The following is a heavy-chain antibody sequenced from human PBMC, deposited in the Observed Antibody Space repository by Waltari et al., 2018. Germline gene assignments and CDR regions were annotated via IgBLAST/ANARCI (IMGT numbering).Heavy chain of an antibody. CDR2: ISYDGSNK. V-gene: IGHV3-30*01. J-gene: IGHJ4*02. CDR3: ARPWGTTVTTSGY. CDR1: GFTFSSYA. D-gene: IGHD4-4*01. Sequence: QVQLVESGGGVVQPGRSLRLSCAASGFTFSSYAMHWVRQAPGKGLEWVAVISYDGSNKDYADSVKGRFTISRDNSKNTLYLQMNSLRAEDTAVYYCARPWGTTVTTSGYWGQGTLVTVSS.